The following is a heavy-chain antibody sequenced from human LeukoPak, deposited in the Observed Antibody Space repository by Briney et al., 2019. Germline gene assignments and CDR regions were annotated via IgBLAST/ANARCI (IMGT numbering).Heavy chain of an antibody. CDR2: VNPNSGNT. D-gene: IGHD1-26*01. CDR1: GYTFTGYY. CDR3: ARGRGVKWELRGGFDY. V-gene: IGHV1-8*02. J-gene: IGHJ4*02. Sequence: GASVKVSCKASGYTFTGYYMHWVRQAPGQGLEWMGWVNPNSGNTGYAQKFQGRVTMTRNTSISTAYMELSSLRSEDTAVYYCARGRGVKWELRGGFDYWGQGTLVTVSS.